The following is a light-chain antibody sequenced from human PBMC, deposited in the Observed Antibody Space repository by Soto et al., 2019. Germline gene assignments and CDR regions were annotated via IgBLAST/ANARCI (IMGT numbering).Light chain of an antibody. V-gene: IGLV2-8*01. CDR3: SSYAGSNNLGV. CDR2: EVS. CDR1: SSDFGGYNY. J-gene: IGLJ1*01. Sequence: HSVLTQPPSASGSPGQSVTISCTGTSSDFGGYNYVSWYQQHPGKAPKLMIYEVSKRPSGVPDRFSGSKSGNTASLTVSGLQAEDEADYYCSSYAGSNNLGVFGTGTKVTVL.